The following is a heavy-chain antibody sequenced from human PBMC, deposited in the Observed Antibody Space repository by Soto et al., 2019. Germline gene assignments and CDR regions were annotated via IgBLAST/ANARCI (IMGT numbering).Heavy chain of an antibody. CDR1: GYSFSSYG. CDR2: INPYKGNR. D-gene: IGHD3-22*01. J-gene: IGHJ5*01. CDR3: VGDRLRGYDNSVFYS. Sequence: QVQLVQSGAELRKPGASVKVSCKGSGYSFSSYGINWVRQAPGQGLEWMGWINPYKGNRNYAQKFEDRVTMTSVTAGNIAYMELRSLASDETATYYCVGDRLRGYDNSVFYSWCQGTLVNVSS. V-gene: IGHV1-18*01.